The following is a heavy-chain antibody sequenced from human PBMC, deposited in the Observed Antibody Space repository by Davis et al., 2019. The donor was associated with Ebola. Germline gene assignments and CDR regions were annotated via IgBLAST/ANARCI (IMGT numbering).Heavy chain of an antibody. D-gene: IGHD3-3*01. Sequence: PGGSLRLSCKGSGYSFTSYWIGWVRQMPGKGLEWMGIIYPGDSDTRYSPSFQGQVTISADKSISTAYLQWSSLKASDTAMYYCARSFMHDFWSGYRNDAFDIWGQGTMVTVSS. CDR2: IYPGDSDT. J-gene: IGHJ3*02. CDR1: GYSFTSYW. CDR3: ARSFMHDFWSGYRNDAFDI. V-gene: IGHV5-51*01.